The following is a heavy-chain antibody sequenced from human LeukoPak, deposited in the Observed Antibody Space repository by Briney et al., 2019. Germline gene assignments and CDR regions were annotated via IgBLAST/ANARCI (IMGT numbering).Heavy chain of an antibody. CDR1: GASISSHY. CDR2: IHYSGST. V-gene: IGHV4-59*11. CDR3: ARSRVYDILTGYLYNWFDP. J-gene: IGHJ5*02. Sequence: SETLSLTCSVSGASISSHYWSWIRQPPGKGLEWIGYIHYSGSTNCNPSLKSRVTISLDTSKNQFSLKLTSVTAADTAVYYCARSRVYDILTGYLYNWFDPWGQGTLVTVSS. D-gene: IGHD3-9*01.